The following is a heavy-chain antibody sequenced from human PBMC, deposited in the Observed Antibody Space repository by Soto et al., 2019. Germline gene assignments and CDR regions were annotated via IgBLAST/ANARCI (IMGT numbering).Heavy chain of an antibody. D-gene: IGHD6-6*01. V-gene: IGHV1-46*01. CDR1: GYTFTSYY. J-gene: IGHJ6*02. CDR3: ARANPEAARPYYYYYYGMDV. CDR2: INPSGGST. Sequence: ASVKVSCKASGYTFTSYYMHWVRQAPGQGLEWMGIINPSGGSTSYAQKFQGRVTMTRDTSTSTVYMGLSSLRSEDTAVYYCARANPEAARPYYYYYYGMDVWGQGTTVTVSS.